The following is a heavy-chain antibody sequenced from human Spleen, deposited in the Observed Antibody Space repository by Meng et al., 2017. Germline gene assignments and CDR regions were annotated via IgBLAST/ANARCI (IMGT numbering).Heavy chain of an antibody. D-gene: IGHD3-10*01. J-gene: IGHJ4*02. CDR1: GVSLRGYD. V-gene: IGHV4-34*01. CDR2: INHSGST. Sequence: QGQLPQGAVALFKPSETLSFTCPVYGVSLRGYDWRWNRQPPGKGLEWIGEINHSGSTYYNPSLKSRATITEDTSKNQFSLKLSSVTDADTAVYYCARVITMVRGRFDYWGQGTLVTVSS. CDR3: ARVITMVRGRFDY.